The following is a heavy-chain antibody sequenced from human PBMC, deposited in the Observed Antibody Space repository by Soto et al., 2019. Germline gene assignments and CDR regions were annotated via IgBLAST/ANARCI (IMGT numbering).Heavy chain of an antibody. J-gene: IGHJ4*02. D-gene: IGHD3-10*01. Sequence: PGGSLRLSCAASGFTFSSYAMSWVRQAPGKGLEWGSAISGSGGSTYYADSVKGRFTISRDNSKNTLYLQMNSLRAEDTAVYYCARSLLWFGRPPLYWGQGTLVTVSS. CDR2: ISGSGGST. CDR1: GFTFSSYA. CDR3: ARSLLWFGRPPLY. V-gene: IGHV3-23*01.